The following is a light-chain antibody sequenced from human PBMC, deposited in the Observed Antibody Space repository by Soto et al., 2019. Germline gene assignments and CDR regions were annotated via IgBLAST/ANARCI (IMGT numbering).Light chain of an antibody. CDR1: SSNIGSNF. J-gene: IGLJ1*01. CDR3: SSYAGSNNFV. Sequence: QSVLTQPPSASGTPGQRVTISCSGSSSNIGSNFAYWYQQFPGTAPKLLIYRNNQRPSGVPDRFSGSKSGTSASLAISGLRSEDEADYYCSSYAGSNNFVFGTGTKLTVL. V-gene: IGLV1-47*01. CDR2: RNN.